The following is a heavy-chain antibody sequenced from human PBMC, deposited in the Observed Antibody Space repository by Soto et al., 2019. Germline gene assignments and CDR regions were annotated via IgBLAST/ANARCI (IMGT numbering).Heavy chain of an antibody. CDR3: AREASGYDHESGGFEP. J-gene: IGHJ5*02. Sequence: SVKVSFKASGGPFSSYAISLVRQAPGQGLEWMGGIIPIFGTANYAQKFQGRVTITADESTSTAYMDLSSLRSEDTALYYCAREASGYDHESGGFEPWGQGTMVTVSS. D-gene: IGHD5-12*01. CDR2: IIPIFGTA. CDR1: GGPFSSYA. V-gene: IGHV1-69*13.